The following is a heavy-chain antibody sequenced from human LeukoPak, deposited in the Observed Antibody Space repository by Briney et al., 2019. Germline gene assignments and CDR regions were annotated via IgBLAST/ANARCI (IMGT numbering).Heavy chain of an antibody. CDR1: GGPISSSSYY. CDR2: IYYSGST. Sequence: SETLSLTCTVSGGPISSSSYYWGWIRQPPGKGLEWIGSIYYSGSTYYNPSLKSRVTISVDTSKNQFSLKLSSVTAADTAVYYCAIVTATGSLVDYWGQGTLVTVSS. J-gene: IGHJ4*02. V-gene: IGHV4-39*01. D-gene: IGHD5-18*01. CDR3: AIVTATGSLVDY.